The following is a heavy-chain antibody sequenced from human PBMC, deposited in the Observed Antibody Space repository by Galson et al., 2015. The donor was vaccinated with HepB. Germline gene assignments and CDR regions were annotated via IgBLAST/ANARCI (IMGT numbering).Heavy chain of an antibody. CDR2: ISTYNGNT. CDR3: ARGHGSGLTTYYYYGMDV. J-gene: IGHJ6*02. CDR1: GYSFIKYG. Sequence: SVKVSCKASGYSFIKYGITWVRQAPGQGLEWMGWISTYNGNTNYAQKFQGRVTMTTDTSTSTAYMDLRSLRSDDTAVYYCARGHGSGLTTYYYYGMDVWGQGTTVTVSS. V-gene: IGHV1-18*01. D-gene: IGHD3/OR15-3a*01.